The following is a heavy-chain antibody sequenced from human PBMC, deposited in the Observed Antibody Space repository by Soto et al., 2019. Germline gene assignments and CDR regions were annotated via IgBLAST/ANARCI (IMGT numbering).Heavy chain of an antibody. CDR2: IYYSGTT. CDR1: GYSISSSNW. CDR3: SRMHLQGPIDY. V-gene: IGHV4-28*01. Sequence: QVQLQESGPGLVKPSDTLSLTCAVSGYSISSSNWWGWIRQPPGKGLEWIGSIYYSGTTSYNPSLKSRVTLSSDTSQHQFSLKLPSVTALDTAVYSCSRMHLQGPIDYWGQGTLVTVSS. J-gene: IGHJ4*02.